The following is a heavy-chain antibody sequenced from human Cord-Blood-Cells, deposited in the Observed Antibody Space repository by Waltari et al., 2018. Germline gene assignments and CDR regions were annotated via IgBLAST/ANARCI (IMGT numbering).Heavy chain of an antibody. Sequence: QVQLQESGPGLVQPSETLSLTCAVSGYSIRSGYYWGWNRQPPGKGLEWIGSIYHSGSTYYNPSLKSRVTISVDTSKNQFSLKLSSVTAADTAVYYCARDNYDSSGYYFQHWGQGTLVTVSS. CDR3: ARDNYDSSGYYFQH. CDR2: IYHSGST. D-gene: IGHD3-22*01. CDR1: GYSIRSGYY. J-gene: IGHJ1*01. V-gene: IGHV4-38-2*02.